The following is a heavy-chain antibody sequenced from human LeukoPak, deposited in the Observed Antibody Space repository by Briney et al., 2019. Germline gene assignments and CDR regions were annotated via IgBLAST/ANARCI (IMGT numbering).Heavy chain of an antibody. CDR3: ARRHGRCSDGSCYYPDY. CDR1: GYTFTSYD. V-gene: IGHV1-8*01. D-gene: IGHD2-15*01. Sequence: ASVKVSCKAPGYTFTSYDINWVRQANGQGLEWMGGMNPNSGNTVYAQKFQGRVTMTRNSSITTAYMELSSLRSEDTAVYYCARRHGRCSDGSCYYPDYWGQGTLVTVSS. J-gene: IGHJ4*02. CDR2: MNPNSGNT.